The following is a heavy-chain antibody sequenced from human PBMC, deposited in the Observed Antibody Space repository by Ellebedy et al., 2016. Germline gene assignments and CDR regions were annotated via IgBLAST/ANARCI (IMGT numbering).Heavy chain of an antibody. CDR3: ARGCSGWYSDAFDI. Sequence: GESLKISCAASGFTFSSYAMSWVRQAPGKGLEWVSAISGSGGSTYYVDSVKGRFTISRDNAKNSLYLQMNSLRAEDTAVYYCARGCSGWYSDAFDIWGQGTMVTVSS. V-gene: IGHV3-23*01. CDR1: GFTFSSYA. J-gene: IGHJ3*02. D-gene: IGHD6-19*01. CDR2: ISGSGGST.